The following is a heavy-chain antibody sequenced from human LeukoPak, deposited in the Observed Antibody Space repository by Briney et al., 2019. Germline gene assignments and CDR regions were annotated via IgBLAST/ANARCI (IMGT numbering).Heavy chain of an antibody. J-gene: IGHJ6*02. V-gene: IGHV3-21*01. CDR1: GFTFSSYA. CDR3: ARARAETYYYGMDV. Sequence: PGGSLRLSCAASGFTFSSYAMNWVRQAPAKGLEWVSCISSGSEYRFYADSVKGRFTISRDNAKNSLYLQMNSLRAEDTAVYYCARARAETYYYGMDVWGQGTTVTVSS. CDR2: ISSGSEYR.